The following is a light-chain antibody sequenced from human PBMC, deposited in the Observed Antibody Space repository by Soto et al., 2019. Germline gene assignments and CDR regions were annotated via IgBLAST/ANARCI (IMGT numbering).Light chain of an antibody. V-gene: IGKV3-20*01. J-gene: IGKJ1*01. CDR3: QQYGSSSWT. CDR2: GTS. Sequence: EIVLTQSPGTLSLSPGERATISSRASQSVSSIYLAWYQHKPGQALRLLIYGTSSRATAIPDRFSVSGSGTDFTLTICRLEPEDFAVYYCQQYGSSSWTFGQGTKVDIK. CDR1: QSVSSIY.